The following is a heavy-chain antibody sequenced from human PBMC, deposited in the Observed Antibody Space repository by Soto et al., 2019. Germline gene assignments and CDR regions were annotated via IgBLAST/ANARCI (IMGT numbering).Heavy chain of an antibody. CDR2: INPSGGST. Sequence: GASVKVSCKASGYTFTSYYMHWVRQAPGQGLEWMGIINPSGGSTSYAQKFQGRVTMTTDTSTSTVYMELSSLRSEDTAVYYCAALTYYYDSSGYGWFDPWGQGTLVTVSS. CDR1: GYTFTSYY. V-gene: IGHV1-46*01. CDR3: AALTYYYDSSGYGWFDP. J-gene: IGHJ5*02. D-gene: IGHD3-22*01.